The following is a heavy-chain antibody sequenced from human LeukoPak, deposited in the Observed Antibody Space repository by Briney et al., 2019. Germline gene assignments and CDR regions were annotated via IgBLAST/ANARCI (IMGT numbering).Heavy chain of an antibody. D-gene: IGHD2-15*01. CDR1: GFTFSSYS. V-gene: IGHV3-23*01. J-gene: IGHJ3*02. CDR2: ISSSGGST. Sequence: GGSLRLSCAASGFTFSSYSMSWVRQAPGKGLEWVSAISSSGGSTYYADSVKGRFTISRDNSKNTLYLQMNSLRAEDTAVYYCAKDLYSANDAFDIWGQGTMVTVSS. CDR3: AKDLYSANDAFDI.